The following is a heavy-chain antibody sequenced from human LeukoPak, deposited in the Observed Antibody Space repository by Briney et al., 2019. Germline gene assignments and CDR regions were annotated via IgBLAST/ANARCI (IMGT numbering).Heavy chain of an antibody. D-gene: IGHD2-2*01. J-gene: IGHJ6*02. CDR1: GGSVSSGSYH. CDR2: IYSSGTT. CDR3: ARDTRAEVDYGLDV. V-gene: IGHV4-61*01. Sequence: SETLSLTCTVSGGSVSSGSYHWSWIRQPPGKALEWIGYIYSSGTTNYNPSLKSRVIISMDTSKNQFSLNLSSVTAADTAVYCCARDTRAEVDYGLDVWGQGTTVTVSS.